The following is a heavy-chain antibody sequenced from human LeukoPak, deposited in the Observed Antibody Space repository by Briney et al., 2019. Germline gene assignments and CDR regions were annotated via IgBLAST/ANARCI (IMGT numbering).Heavy chain of an antibody. Sequence: GGSLRLSCAASGFTFDDYAMHWVRQAPGKGLEWVSGISWNSGSIGYADSVKGRFTISRDNAKNSLYLQMNSLRAEDTAVYYCARARRGYDAYWGQGTLVTVSS. CDR2: ISWNSGSI. CDR3: ARARRGYDAY. D-gene: IGHD5-12*01. V-gene: IGHV3-9*01. J-gene: IGHJ4*02. CDR1: GFTFDDYA.